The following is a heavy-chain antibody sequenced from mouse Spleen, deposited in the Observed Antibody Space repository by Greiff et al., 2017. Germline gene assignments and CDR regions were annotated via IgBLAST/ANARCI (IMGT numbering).Heavy chain of an antibody. CDR1: GFTFSSYA. CDR3: ARRITTATAWFAY. J-gene: IGHJ3*01. D-gene: IGHD1-2*01. V-gene: IGHV5-9-3*01. CDR2: ISSGGSYT. Sequence: EVQVVESGGGLVKPGGSLKLSCAASGFTFSSYAMSWVRQTPEKRLEWVATISSGGSYTYYPDSVKGRFTISRDNAKNTLYLQMSSLRSEDTAMYYCARRITTATAWFAYWGQGTLVTVSA.